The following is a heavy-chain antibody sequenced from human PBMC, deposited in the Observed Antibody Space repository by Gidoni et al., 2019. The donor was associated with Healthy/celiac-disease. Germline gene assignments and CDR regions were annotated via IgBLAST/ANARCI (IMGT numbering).Heavy chain of an antibody. CDR3: AKDPAACYYYYGMDV. J-gene: IGHJ6*02. CDR2: ISGSGGRT. D-gene: IGHD6-13*01. Sequence: EVQLLESGGGLVQPGGSLRLSCAGSGFTFSRYAMSWVRQAPGKGLGCVSAISGSGGRTYYADSVKGRFTSSRENSKNTLYLQMNSLRAEDTAVYYCAKDPAACYYYYGMDVWGQGTTVTVSS. CDR1: GFTFSRYA. V-gene: IGHV3-23*01.